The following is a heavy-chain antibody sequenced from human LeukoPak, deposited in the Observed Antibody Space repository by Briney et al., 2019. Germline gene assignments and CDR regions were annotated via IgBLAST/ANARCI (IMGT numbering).Heavy chain of an antibody. J-gene: IGHJ4*02. CDR1: GYTFTSYY. CDR3: ASGIGVASYY. V-gene: IGHV1-69*02. CDR2: IIPTLGIA. D-gene: IGHD3-10*01. Sequence: ASVKVSCKASGYTFTSYYMHWVRQAPGQGLEWMGRIIPTLGIANYAQKFQGRVTITADKSTSTAYMELSSLRSEDTAVYYCASGIGVASYYWGQGTLVTVSS.